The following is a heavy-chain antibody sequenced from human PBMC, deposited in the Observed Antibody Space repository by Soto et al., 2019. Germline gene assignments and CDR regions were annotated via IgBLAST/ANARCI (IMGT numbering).Heavy chain of an antibody. V-gene: IGHV3-43*01. CDR2: ISCGGGST. Sequence: GGSLRLSCAASGFTFDDYTMHWVRQAPGKGLEWVSLISCGGGSTYYADSVKGRFTISRDNSKDTLFLQMSSLRAEDTAVYFCARNRGIDWLYFFDFWGQGALVTVSS. CDR3: ARNRGIDWLYFFDF. J-gene: IGHJ4*02. CDR1: GFTFDDYT. D-gene: IGHD3-9*01.